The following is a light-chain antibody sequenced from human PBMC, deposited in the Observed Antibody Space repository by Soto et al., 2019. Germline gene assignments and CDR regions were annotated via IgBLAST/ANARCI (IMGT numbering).Light chain of an antibody. CDR2: AVF. Sequence: AIQMTQSPSSLSASVGDRVTITCRASQGIKNDVAWYQQKPGKAPKLLIYAVFSLQSGVPPRFSGSGSGTDFTLTINSLQPEDFATYYCLQDYNYPYTFGQGTKLEIK. J-gene: IGKJ2*01. V-gene: IGKV1-6*01. CDR1: QGIKND. CDR3: LQDYNYPYT.